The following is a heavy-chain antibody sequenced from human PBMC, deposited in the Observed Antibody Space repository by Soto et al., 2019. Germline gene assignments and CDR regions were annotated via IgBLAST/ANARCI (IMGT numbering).Heavy chain of an antibody. Sequence: QVQLVESGGGVVQPGRSRRLSCAASGFTFSSNGMHWVRQAPGKGLEWGAVMSNDGSHTSYADSAKGRFTISRDNSKNTLYLQMNSLRAEDSGIYYCTKGCSSSSNCYIIDYWGQGALVTVSS. D-gene: IGHD2-15*01. CDR1: GFTFSSNG. J-gene: IGHJ4*02. CDR2: MSNDGSHT. V-gene: IGHV3-30*18. CDR3: TKGCSSSSNCYIIDY.